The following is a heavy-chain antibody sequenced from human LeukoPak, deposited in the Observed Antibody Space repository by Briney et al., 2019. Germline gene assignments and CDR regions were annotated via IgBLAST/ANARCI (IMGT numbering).Heavy chain of an antibody. V-gene: IGHV4-59*01. CDR1: GGFISGYD. CDR3: ARGHYYGSGSYRFDP. D-gene: IGHD3-10*01. Sequence: PSETLSLTCTVSGGFISGYDWSWIRQPPGKGLDWIGYIYYNGRTNYNPSLKSRVTISEDKSKDQSSLKLNSVTAADTAVYYCARGHYYGSGSYRFDPWGQGTLVIVSS. CDR2: IYYNGRT. J-gene: IGHJ5*02.